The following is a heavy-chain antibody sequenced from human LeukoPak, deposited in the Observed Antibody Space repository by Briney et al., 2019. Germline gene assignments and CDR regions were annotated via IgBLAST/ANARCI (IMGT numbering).Heavy chain of an antibody. V-gene: IGHV1-69*06. CDR1: GGTFSSYA. D-gene: IGHD5-12*01. Sequence: SVKVSCKAPGGTFSSYAICWVRQTPGQRLERMGGIIPIFGTANYAQKFQGRVTITADKSTSTAYTELSSLRSEDTAVYYCASTARDSGYEGGFDYWGQGTLVTVSS. J-gene: IGHJ4*02. CDR3: ASTARDSGYEGGFDY. CDR2: IIPIFGTA.